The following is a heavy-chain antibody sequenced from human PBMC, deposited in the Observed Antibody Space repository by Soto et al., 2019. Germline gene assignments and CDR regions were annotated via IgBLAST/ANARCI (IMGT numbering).Heavy chain of an antibody. Sequence: QVHLVQSGVEVKKPGASVKVSCTAHGYNLREYGVSWLRQVPGQGFEWLGWISGDNVNRRSSQRLQDRLTLTTDTSTSAASMEMRSLRSDDTSVYFCGREGQQLAQEQYFQFNGVDFWGQGTSVTVSS. V-gene: IGHV1-18*01. CDR2: ISGDNVNR. D-gene: IGHD6-13*01. CDR1: GYNLREYG. J-gene: IGHJ6*02. CDR3: GREGQQLAQEQYFQFNGVDF.